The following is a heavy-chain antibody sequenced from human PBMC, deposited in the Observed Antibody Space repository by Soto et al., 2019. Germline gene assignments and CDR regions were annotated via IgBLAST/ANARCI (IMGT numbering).Heavy chain of an antibody. D-gene: IGHD3-22*01. Sequence: SVKVSCKASGGTFSSYAISWVRQAPGQGLEWMGGIIPIFGTANYAQKFQGRVTITADESTSTAYMELSSLRSEDTAVYYCARDAEPYYYDSSGYYTVAYWGQGTLVTVSS. V-gene: IGHV1-69*13. J-gene: IGHJ4*02. CDR3: ARDAEPYYYDSSGYYTVAY. CDR2: IIPIFGTA. CDR1: GGTFSSYA.